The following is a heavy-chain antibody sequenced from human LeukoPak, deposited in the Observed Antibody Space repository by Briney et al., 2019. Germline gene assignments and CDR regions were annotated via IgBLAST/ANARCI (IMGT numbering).Heavy chain of an antibody. CDR3: ARGGGSTDYYDSSGYF. V-gene: IGHV4-61*08. CDR2: IYYSGST. CDR1: GGSISSSAYH. J-gene: IGHJ4*02. D-gene: IGHD3-22*01. Sequence: SETLSLTCSVSGGSISSSAYHWSWIRQPPGKGLEWIGYIYYSGSTNYNPSLKSRVTISVDTSKNQFSLKLSSVTAADTAVYYCARGGGSTDYYDSSGYFWGQGTLVTVSS.